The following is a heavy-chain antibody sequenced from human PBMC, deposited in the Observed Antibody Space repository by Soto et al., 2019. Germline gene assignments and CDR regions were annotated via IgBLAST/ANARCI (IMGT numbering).Heavy chain of an antibody. CDR2: IYWDDDK. CDR1: GFSLSPFGVG. J-gene: IGHJ3*02. V-gene: IGHV2-5*02. Sequence: QITLKESGPTLVKPTQTLTLTCTFSGFSLSPFGVGVGYIRQPPGKALEWLALIYWDDDKRYSPSLKSRVTITKDTSKNKVVLTMTNMDPVYTATYYSAHPVVLVVGAFDIWGQGTMVTVSS. CDR3: AHPVVLVVGAFDI. D-gene: IGHD2-15*01.